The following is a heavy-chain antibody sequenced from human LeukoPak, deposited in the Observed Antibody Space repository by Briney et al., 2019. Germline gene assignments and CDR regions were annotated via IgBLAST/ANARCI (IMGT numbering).Heavy chain of an antibody. CDR3: ARRHTGSYYLPFDY. D-gene: IGHD1-26*01. V-gene: IGHV1-2*02. J-gene: IGHJ4*02. CDR2: INPNSGGT. CDR1: GYTLTGYY. Sequence: ASVKVSCRASGYTLTGYYMHWVRQAPGQGLEWMGWINPNSGGTNYAQKFQGRVTMTRDTSISTAYMELTRLRSDDTAVYYCARRHTGSYYLPFDYWGQGTLVTVSS.